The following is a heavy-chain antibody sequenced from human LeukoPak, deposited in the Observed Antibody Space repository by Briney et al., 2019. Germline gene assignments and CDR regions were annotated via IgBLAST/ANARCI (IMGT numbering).Heavy chain of an antibody. D-gene: IGHD6-13*01. V-gene: IGHV3-66*02. CDR3: VSSTGQQFIPYDY. CDR1: GINVTTNY. Sequence: GGPLRLSCAASGINVTTNYMTWIRQAPGKGLEWVSLIYGDNAAYCAESVRGRFIISRDNLKNTLFLQMNSLRPEDTALYYCVSSTGQQFIPYDYWGHGTHVTVSS. J-gene: IGHJ4*01. CDR2: IYGDNAA.